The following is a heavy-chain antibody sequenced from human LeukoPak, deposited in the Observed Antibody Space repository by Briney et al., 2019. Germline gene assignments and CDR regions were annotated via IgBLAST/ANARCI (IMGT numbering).Heavy chain of an antibody. CDR2: ISSSSRSI. Sequence: GGSLRLSCAASVFTFSAYSMNWVPQAPGQGLEWVSYISSSSRSIYYTDSGKGRFPLSRDNAKNSLYLQMNSLRDEDTPVYYCASEPVWWELPTSYYHYYMDVWGKGTTVTVSS. J-gene: IGHJ6*03. V-gene: IGHV3-48*02. CDR3: ASEPVWWELPTSYYHYYMDV. D-gene: IGHD1-26*01. CDR1: VFTFSAYS.